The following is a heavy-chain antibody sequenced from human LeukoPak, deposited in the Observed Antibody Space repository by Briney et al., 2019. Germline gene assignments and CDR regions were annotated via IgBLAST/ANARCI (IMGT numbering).Heavy chain of an antibody. CDR1: GFTFSSYA. Sequence: GGSLRLSCAASGFTFSSYAMHWVRQAPGKGLEWVAVISYDGSNKYYADSVKGRFTISRDNSKNTLYLQMNSLRAEDTAVYYCAREDYWGQGTLVTVSS. V-gene: IGHV3-30*04. J-gene: IGHJ4*02. CDR2: ISYDGSNK. CDR3: AREDY.